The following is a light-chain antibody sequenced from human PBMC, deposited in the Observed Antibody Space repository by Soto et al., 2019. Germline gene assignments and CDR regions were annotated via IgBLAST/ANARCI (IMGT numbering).Light chain of an antibody. Sequence: EIVMTQSPVTLSVSPGERATLSCRASQSVSRNLAWYQQRPGQPPRLLIYGASTRATGIPARFSGSGSGTEFSLTISNLQSEDFAVYYCHQYNDLPPYTFGQGTKLEIK. CDR2: GAS. J-gene: IGKJ2*01. V-gene: IGKV3-15*01. CDR1: QSVSRN. CDR3: HQYNDLPPYT.